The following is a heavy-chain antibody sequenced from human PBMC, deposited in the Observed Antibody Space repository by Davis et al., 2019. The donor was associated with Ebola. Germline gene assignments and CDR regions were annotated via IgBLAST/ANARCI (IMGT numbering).Heavy chain of an antibody. J-gene: IGHJ4*02. V-gene: IGHV1-2*06. Sequence: ASVKVSCKASGYIFTGYTLHWVRQAPGQGLERMGRINPYSGGTNYAQKFQGRVSMTRDTSISTAYMELTRLRSDDTAVYYCASTVKVAFDYWGQGTLVTVSS. CDR3: ASTVKVAFDY. CDR2: INPYSGGT. CDR1: GYIFTGYT.